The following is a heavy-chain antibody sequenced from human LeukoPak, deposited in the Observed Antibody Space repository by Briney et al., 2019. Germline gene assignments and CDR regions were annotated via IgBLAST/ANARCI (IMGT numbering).Heavy chain of an antibody. CDR2: IIPIFGTA. CDR3: ARGNYGSGSYYKFDY. CDR1: GGTFSSYA. Sequence: SVKVSCKASGGTFSSYAISWVRQAPGQGLEWRGGIIPIFGTANDAQKFQGRVTITADESTSTAYMELSSLRSEDTAVYYCARGNYGSGSYYKFDYWGQGTLVTVSS. J-gene: IGHJ4*02. V-gene: IGHV1-69*13. D-gene: IGHD3-10*01.